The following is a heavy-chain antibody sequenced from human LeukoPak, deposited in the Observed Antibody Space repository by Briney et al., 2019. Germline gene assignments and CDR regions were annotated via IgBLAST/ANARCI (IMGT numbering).Heavy chain of an antibody. D-gene: IGHD2-2*01. V-gene: IGHV4-59*01. CDR3: ARGDIVVVPAAIAYGMDV. Sequence: SETLSLTCTVSGGSISSYYWSWIRQPPGKGLEWIGYIYYSGSTNYNPSPKSRVTISVDTSKNQFSLKLSSVTAADTAVYYCARGDIVVVPAAIAYGMDVWGKGTTVTVSS. CDR1: GGSISSYY. CDR2: IYYSGST. J-gene: IGHJ6*04.